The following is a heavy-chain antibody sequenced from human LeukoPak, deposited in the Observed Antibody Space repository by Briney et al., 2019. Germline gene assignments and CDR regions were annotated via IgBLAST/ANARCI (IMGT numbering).Heavy chain of an antibody. J-gene: IGHJ4*02. V-gene: IGHV1-18*01. CDR3: ARGGVRDDFSGYYFDY. D-gene: IGHD3-22*01. Sequence: ASVKVSCKASGYTFTSYGISWVRQAPGQGHEWMGWISAYNGNTNYAQKLQGRVTMTTDTSTSTAYMELRSLRSEDTATYYCARGGVRDDFSGYYFDYWGQGAPVTVSS. CDR1: GYTFTSYG. CDR2: ISAYNGNT.